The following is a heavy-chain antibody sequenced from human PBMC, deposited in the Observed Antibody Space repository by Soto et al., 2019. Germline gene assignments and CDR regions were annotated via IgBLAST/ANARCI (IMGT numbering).Heavy chain of an antibody. V-gene: IGHV5-10-1*01. D-gene: IGHD3-22*01. CDR3: ARLTTMIISLNMDV. CDR1: GDSFTTYW. CDR2: IDPSDSYT. Sequence: GESLKISCKGSGDSFTTYWISWVRQMPGKGLEWMGRIDPSDSYTNYSPSFQGHVTISADKSISTAYLQWSSLKASDTAMYYCARLTTMIISLNMDVWGQGTTVTVSS. J-gene: IGHJ6*02.